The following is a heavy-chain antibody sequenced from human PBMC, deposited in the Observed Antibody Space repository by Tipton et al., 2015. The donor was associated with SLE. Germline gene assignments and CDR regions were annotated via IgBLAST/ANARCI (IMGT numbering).Heavy chain of an antibody. J-gene: IGHJ2*01. V-gene: IGHV1-69*01. CDR2: IIPVFRTI. Sequence: QVQLVQSGPEVKKPGSSVKVSCKTSGDTLSNHAINWLRQAPGQGPEWMGGIIPVFRTIDYAQNFQGRLTITADESTSTVYMELISLRSEDAAVYYCARDRIGGGLPWCFAVWGGGALVAV. CDR1: GDTLSNHA. CDR3: ARDRIGGGLPWCFAV. D-gene: IGHD3-16*01.